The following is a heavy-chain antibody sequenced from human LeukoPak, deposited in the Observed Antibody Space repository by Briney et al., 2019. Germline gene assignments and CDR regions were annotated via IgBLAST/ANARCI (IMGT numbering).Heavy chain of an antibody. J-gene: IGHJ4*02. Sequence: SETLSLTCTVSGGSISSYYWSWIREPPGKGLEWIGYIYYSGSTNYNPSLKSRVTISIDTSKNQFSLKLSSVNAADTAVYYCARGRGFGEFGGQGTLVTVSS. CDR1: GGSISSYY. CDR2: IYYSGST. D-gene: IGHD3-10*01. V-gene: IGHV4-59*01. CDR3: ARGRGFGEF.